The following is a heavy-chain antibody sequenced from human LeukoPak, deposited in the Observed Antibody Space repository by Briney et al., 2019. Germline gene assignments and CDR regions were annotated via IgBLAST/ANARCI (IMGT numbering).Heavy chain of an antibody. Sequence: SETLPLTCTVSGGSISSSSYYWGWIRQPPGKGLEWIGSIYYSGSTYYNPSLKSRVTISVDTSKNQFSLKLSSVTAADTAVYYCASASGNSAAFDIWGQGTMVTVSS. J-gene: IGHJ3*02. CDR3: ASASGNSAAFDI. CDR1: GGSISSSSYY. V-gene: IGHV4-39*01. D-gene: IGHD4-23*01. CDR2: IYYSGST.